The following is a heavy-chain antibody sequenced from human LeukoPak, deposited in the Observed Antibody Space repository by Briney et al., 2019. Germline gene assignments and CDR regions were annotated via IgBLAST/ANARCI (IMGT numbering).Heavy chain of an antibody. D-gene: IGHD6-19*01. CDR1: GFTFSSYG. CDR3: AKVYSSGWYPGY. J-gene: IGHJ4*02. Sequence: SGGSLRLSCAASGFTFSSYGMHWVRQAPGKGLEWVAVISYDGSNKYYADSVKGRFTISRDNSKNTLYLQMNSLRAEDTAVYYYAKVYSSGWYPGYWGQGTLVTVSS. V-gene: IGHV3-30*18. CDR2: ISYDGSNK.